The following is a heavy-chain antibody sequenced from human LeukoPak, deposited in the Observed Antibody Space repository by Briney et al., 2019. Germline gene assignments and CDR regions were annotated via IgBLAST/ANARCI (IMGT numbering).Heavy chain of an antibody. CDR2: SYSGGSS. J-gene: IGHJ2*01. CDR1: GFTFSTNY. D-gene: IGHD3-16*02. CDR3: AREEHYRRYFAL. Sequence: GGSLRLSCAASGFTFSTNYMSWVRQAPGKGLEWVSVSYSGGSSYYADSVKGRFTISRDNSKNTLYLQMNSLRAEDTAVYFCAREEHYRRYFALWGRGTLVTVSS. V-gene: IGHV3-53*01.